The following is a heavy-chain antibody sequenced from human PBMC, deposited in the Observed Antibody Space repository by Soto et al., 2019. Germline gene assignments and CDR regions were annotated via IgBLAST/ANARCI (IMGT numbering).Heavy chain of an antibody. J-gene: IGHJ5*02. V-gene: IGHV3-21*01. Sequence: EVQLVESGGGLVKPGGSLRLSCAASGFTFSSYSMNWVRQAPGKGLEWVSSISRSSSYIYYGDSVKGRFTISRDNAKSFLSMKMKSLRAKDTAVYYCAGDQYPEKKIRWRGEVDHWGQGTLVTVSS. CDR3: AGDQYPEKKIRWRGEVDH. CDR2: ISRSSSYI. D-gene: IGHD3-16*01. CDR1: GFTFSSYS.